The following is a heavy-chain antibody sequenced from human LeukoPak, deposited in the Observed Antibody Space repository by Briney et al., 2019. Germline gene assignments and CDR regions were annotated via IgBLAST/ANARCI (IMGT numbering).Heavy chain of an antibody. CDR3: ARVGVKQLGNYYFDY. J-gene: IGHJ4*02. Sequence: PGGSLRLSCAASGFTFDDHGMSWVRQAPGKGLEWVSGINWNGGSTGYIDSVKGRFTISRDNAKNSLYLQMNSLRAEDTALYYCARVGVKQLGNYYFDYWGQGTLVTVSS. V-gene: IGHV3-20*04. CDR2: INWNGGST. CDR1: GFTFDDHG. D-gene: IGHD6-13*01.